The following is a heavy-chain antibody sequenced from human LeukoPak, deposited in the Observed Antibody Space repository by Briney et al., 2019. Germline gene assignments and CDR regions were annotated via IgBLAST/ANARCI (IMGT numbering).Heavy chain of an antibody. CDR3: ARHDAGIAARPFDN. V-gene: IGHV4-59*08. J-gene: IGHJ4*02. Sequence: SETLSLTCTVSGGSLSSYYWSWIRQPPGKGLEWIGYSYYSGSTNSAPSLKSRVTISIETSKNQFSLKLSSVTAADTAVYYCARHDAGIAARPFDNWGQGTLVTVSS. CDR2: SYYSGST. D-gene: IGHD6-6*01. CDR1: GGSLSSYY.